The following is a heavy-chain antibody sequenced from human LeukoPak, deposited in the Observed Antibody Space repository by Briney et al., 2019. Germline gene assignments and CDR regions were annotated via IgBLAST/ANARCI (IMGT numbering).Heavy chain of an antibody. J-gene: IGHJ6*02. V-gene: IGHV1-2*02. CDR2: INPNSGGT. D-gene: IGHD2-2*01. CDR3: ARGGLSPAARYGMDV. Sequence: EASVKVSCKASGYTFTGYYMHWVRQAPGQGLEWMGWINPNSGGTNYAQKFQGRVTMTRDTSISTAYMELSRLRSDDTAVYYCARGGLSPAARYGMDVWGQGTTVTVSS. CDR1: GYTFTGYY.